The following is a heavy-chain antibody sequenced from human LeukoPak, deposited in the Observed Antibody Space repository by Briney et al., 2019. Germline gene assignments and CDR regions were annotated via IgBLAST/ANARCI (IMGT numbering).Heavy chain of an antibody. D-gene: IGHD2/OR15-2a*01. CDR1: GFTVSTNY. J-gene: IGHJ5*02. CDR2: IYSGGST. CDR3: ARLLA. Sequence: GGSLRLSCAASGFTVSTNYMSWVRQAPGKGLEWVSAIYSGGSTYYADSVKGRFTISRDNAKNSVYLQINSLRAEDTAVYYCARLLAWGQGTLVTVSS. V-gene: IGHV3-53*01.